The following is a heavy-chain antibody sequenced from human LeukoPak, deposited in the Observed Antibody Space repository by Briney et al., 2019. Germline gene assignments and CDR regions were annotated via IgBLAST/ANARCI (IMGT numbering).Heavy chain of an antibody. CDR2: INHSGST. J-gene: IGHJ6*02. V-gene: IGHV4-61*08. D-gene: IGHD3-22*01. CDR3: AREGYYDSSGFYYGMDV. CDR1: GGSVNSGGSY. Sequence: SETLSLTCTVSGGSVNSGGSYWSWIRQHPGKGLEWIGEINHSGSTNYNPSLKSRVTISVDTSKNQFSLKLSSVTAADTAVYYCAREGYYDSSGFYYGMDVWGQGTTVTVSS.